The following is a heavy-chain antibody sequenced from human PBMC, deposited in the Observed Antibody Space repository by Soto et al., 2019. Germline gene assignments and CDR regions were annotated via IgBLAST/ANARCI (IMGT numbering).Heavy chain of an antibody. CDR1: GFTFNTAW. CDR2: IKTKAEGVTT. CDR3: GPDTTGSGQGDFEY. J-gene: IGHJ4*02. Sequence: GGSLRLSCEASGFTFNTAWMTWLRQAPGKGLEWIALIKTKAEGVTTHYAAPVKGRFTVSRDDSKNTVYLQVNGLNTEDTAVYYCGPDTTGSGQGDFEYWGQGTQVTVSS. V-gene: IGHV3-15*01. D-gene: IGHD1-1*01.